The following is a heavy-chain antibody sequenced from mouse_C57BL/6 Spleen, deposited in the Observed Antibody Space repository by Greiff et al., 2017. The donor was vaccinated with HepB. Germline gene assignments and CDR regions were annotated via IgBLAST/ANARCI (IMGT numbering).Heavy chain of an antibody. V-gene: IGHV1-85*01. J-gene: IGHJ4*01. CDR3: ARPSSFTTVAPMDY. CDR1: GYTFTSYD. Sequence: QVTLKESGPELVKPGASVKLSCKASGYTFTSYDINWVKQRPGQGLEWIGWIYPRDGSTKYNEKFKGKATLTVDTSSSTAYMELHSLTSEDSAVYFCARPSSFTTVAPMDYWGQGTSVTVSS. CDR2: IYPRDGST. D-gene: IGHD1-1*01.